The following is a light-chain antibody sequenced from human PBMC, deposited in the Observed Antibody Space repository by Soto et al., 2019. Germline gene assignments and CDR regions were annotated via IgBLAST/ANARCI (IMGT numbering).Light chain of an antibody. Sequence: EIVMTQSPATLSVSPGEGATLSCRASESIANNLAWYQQRPGQAPRLLIYGASTRATGIPDRFSGSGSGTEFTLSISRLQSEDFALYYCQKYYNWRAITFGQGTRLEIK. CDR3: QKYYNWRAIT. CDR1: ESIANN. V-gene: IGKV3D-15*01. J-gene: IGKJ5*01. CDR2: GAS.